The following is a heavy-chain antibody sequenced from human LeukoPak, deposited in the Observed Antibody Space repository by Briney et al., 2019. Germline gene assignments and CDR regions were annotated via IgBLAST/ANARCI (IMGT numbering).Heavy chain of an antibody. J-gene: IGHJ4*02. CDR2: VFHSGST. CDR3: AKDSKIPQQPLDY. V-gene: IGHV4-4*02. Sequence: SETLSLTCAVSGGSISSSTWWTWVRLPPGKGLEWIGEVFHSGSTNFNPSLKSRLTMSVDESKHEFSLKLTSVTAADTAIYYCAKDSKIPQQPLDYWGQGTLVTVSS. CDR1: GGSISSSTW. D-gene: IGHD6-13*01.